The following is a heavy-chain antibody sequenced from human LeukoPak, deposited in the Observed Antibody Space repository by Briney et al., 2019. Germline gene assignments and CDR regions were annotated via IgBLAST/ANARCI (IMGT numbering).Heavy chain of an antibody. V-gene: IGHV4-34*01. D-gene: IGHD4-23*01. CDR3: ATEFYGGNSFDF. Sequence: PSETLSLTCAVYGGSFSGYYWSWIRQPPGKGLEWIGEINHSGSTNYNPPLKSRVTISVDTSKNQFSLKLSSVTAADTAVYYCATEFYGGNSFDFWGQGTLVTVSS. CDR2: INHSGST. CDR1: GGSFSGYY. J-gene: IGHJ4*02.